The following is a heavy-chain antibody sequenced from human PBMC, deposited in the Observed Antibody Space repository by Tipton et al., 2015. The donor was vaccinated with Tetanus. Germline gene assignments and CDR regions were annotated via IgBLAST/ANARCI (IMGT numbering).Heavy chain of an antibody. D-gene: IGHD2-8*01. V-gene: IGHV5-51*01. Sequence: QLVQSGAEVKKPGESLKISCKGSGYSFTNYWIGWVRQMPGKGLEWMGIIYPGDSDTRYSPSFQGQVTISADKSVSTAYLQWSSLKASDTSMFYCARAHCTDGVRNFDFWGQGALVTVAS. CDR3: ARAHCTDGVRNFDF. CDR2: IYPGDSDT. J-gene: IGHJ4*02. CDR1: GYSFTNYW.